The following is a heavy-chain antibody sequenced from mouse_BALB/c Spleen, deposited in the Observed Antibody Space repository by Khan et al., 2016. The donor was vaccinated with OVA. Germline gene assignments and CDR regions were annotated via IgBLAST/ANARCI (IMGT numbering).Heavy chain of an antibody. CDR1: GYTFTNAG. CDR2: INTHSGVP. J-gene: IGHJ4*01. D-gene: IGHD2-12*01. Sequence: QIQLVQSGPELKRPGETVRISCKASGYTFTNAGMQWVQKMPGKGLKWIGWINTHSGVPKYAEAFKGRFAFSLDTSATTAYLQITNLKNEDTATYCCARGGAAYYKNDGGAMNYWGQGTSGTVSS. V-gene: IGHV9-4*02. CDR3: ARGGAAYYKNDGGAMNY.